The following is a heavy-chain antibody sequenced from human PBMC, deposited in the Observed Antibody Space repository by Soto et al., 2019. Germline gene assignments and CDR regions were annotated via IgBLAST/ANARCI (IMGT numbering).Heavy chain of an antibody. CDR2: INGDGTIT. J-gene: IGHJ6*02. V-gene: IGHV3-74*01. CDR1: GFTFSPYS. Sequence: EVQLVESGGGLVQPGGSLRLSCAASGFTFSPYSMHWVRQAPGKRLVWVSRINGDGTITAYADSVKGRFTISRDNAKNTLYLQVNSLRVEDTALNYCARGHNYALDVWGQGTTVTVSS. CDR3: ARGHNYALDV.